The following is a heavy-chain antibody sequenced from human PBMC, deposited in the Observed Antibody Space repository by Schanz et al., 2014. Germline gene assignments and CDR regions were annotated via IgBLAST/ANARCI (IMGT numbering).Heavy chain of an antibody. J-gene: IGHJ4*02. CDR1: GFTFSNCD. CDR2: IDGRGITT. D-gene: IGHD3-10*02. V-gene: IGHV3-23*04. Sequence: EVHLEESGGGLVQPGGSQRLSCAVSGFTFSNCDMTWVRQAPGKGLEWVAIIDGRGITTFYADSVKGRFTISRDNAENTVYLQMNSLRDDDTAVYYCAKRFHCSGSHPFDYWGQGTLVTVSS. CDR3: AKRFHCSGSHPFDY.